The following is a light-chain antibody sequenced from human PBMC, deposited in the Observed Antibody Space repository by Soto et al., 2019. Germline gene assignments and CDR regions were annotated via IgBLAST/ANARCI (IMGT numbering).Light chain of an antibody. CDR1: EDISTW. Sequence: DIQMTQSPSSVSASVGDRVTITCRSSEDISTWLAWYQQKPGKAPKLLIYAASSLQSGVPSRFSGSGSGTDSTLTISSLQPEDFATYYCQQANSFPPVTFGGGTKVDIK. V-gene: IGKV1-12*01. CDR3: QQANSFPPVT. J-gene: IGKJ4*01. CDR2: AAS.